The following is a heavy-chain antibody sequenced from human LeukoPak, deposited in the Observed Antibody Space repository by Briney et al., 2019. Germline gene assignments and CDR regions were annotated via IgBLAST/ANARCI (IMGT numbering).Heavy chain of an antibody. D-gene: IGHD4-17*01. CDR2: IYHTGST. CDR3: ARGLNRNDYGDYGY. V-gene: IGHV4-59*01. CDR1: GGSISSYY. Sequence: SETLSLTCTVSGGSISSYYWSWIRQPPGKGLEWIGYIYHTGSTSYNPSLKGRVTISVDTSKNQFSLKLSSVTAADTAVCYCARGLNRNDYGDYGYWGQGTLVIVSS. J-gene: IGHJ4*02.